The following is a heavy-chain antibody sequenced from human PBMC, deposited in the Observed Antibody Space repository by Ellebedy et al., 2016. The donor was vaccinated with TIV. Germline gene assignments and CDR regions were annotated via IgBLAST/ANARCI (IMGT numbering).Heavy chain of an antibody. Sequence: SETLSLXXTVSGGSISSSSSYWGWIRQPPGKGLEWIGSIYYSGRTYYNPSLKSRVIISVDTSKNQFSLRLSSVTAADTAVYYCARLAYSSSSRDYYYGMGVWGQGTTVTLSS. CDR1: GGSISSSSSY. CDR3: ARLAYSSSSRDYYYGMGV. V-gene: IGHV4-39*01. D-gene: IGHD6-6*01. J-gene: IGHJ6*02. CDR2: IYYSGRT.